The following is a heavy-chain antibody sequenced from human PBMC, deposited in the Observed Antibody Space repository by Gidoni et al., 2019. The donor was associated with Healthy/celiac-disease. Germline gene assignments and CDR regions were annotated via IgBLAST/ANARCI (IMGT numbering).Heavy chain of an antibody. CDR2: IWYDGSNK. D-gene: IGHD6-6*01. CDR3: ARDRVAYISSSDGMDV. CDR1: GFSLSSHG. Sequence: QVKLVASGGGVVQPERSMRLSCVAPGFSLSSHGMHWVRQAPGKGLEWVSVIWYDGSNKYYADSVKGRFTISRDNSKNTLYLQMNSLRAEDTAVYYCARDRVAYISSSDGMDVWGQGTTVTVSS. V-gene: IGHV3-33*01. J-gene: IGHJ6*02.